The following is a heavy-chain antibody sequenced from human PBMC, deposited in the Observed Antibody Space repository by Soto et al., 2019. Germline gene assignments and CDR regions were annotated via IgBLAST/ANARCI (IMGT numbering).Heavy chain of an antibody. CDR3: ARGVYDFWSGHPKGLDY. V-gene: IGHV3-73*02. J-gene: IGHJ4*02. D-gene: IGHD3-3*01. CDR1: GFTFSGSA. CDR2: IGSKPNRYAT. Sequence: EVQLVESGGGLVQPGGSLKLSCAASGFTFSGSAIHWVRQASGKGLEWVGRIGSKPNRYATAYAVSVTDKFTISRDDSRSTAYLQMDSLKTEDTAVYYCARGVYDFWSGHPKGLDYWGQGTVVTVSS.